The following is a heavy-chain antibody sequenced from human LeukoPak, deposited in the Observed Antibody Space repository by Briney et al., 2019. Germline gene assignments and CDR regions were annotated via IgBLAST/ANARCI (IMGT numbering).Heavy chain of an antibody. CDR3: ARRGASSSEEY. CDR1: GGSISSYY. D-gene: IGHD6-6*01. CDR2: IYYSGST. Sequence: SETLSLTCTVSGGSISSYYWSWIRQPPGKGLEWIGYIYYSGSTYYNPSLESRVTISVDTSKNQFSLKVSSVTAADTAVYYCARRGASSSEEYWGQGTLVIVSS. J-gene: IGHJ4*02. V-gene: IGHV4-59*04.